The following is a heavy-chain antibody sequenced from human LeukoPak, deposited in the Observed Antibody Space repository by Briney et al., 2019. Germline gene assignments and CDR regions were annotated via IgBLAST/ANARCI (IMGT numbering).Heavy chain of an antibody. D-gene: IGHD3-3*01. J-gene: IGHJ5*02. CDR3: ARVADFWRLFDP. CDR2: IIPIFGTA. V-gene: IGHV1-69*05. Sequence: ASVKVSCKASGGTFSSYAISWVRQAPGQGLEWMGGIIPIFGTANYAQKFQGRVTITTDESTSTAYMELSGLRSEDTAVYYCARVADFWRLFDPWGQGTLVTVSS. CDR1: GGTFSSYA.